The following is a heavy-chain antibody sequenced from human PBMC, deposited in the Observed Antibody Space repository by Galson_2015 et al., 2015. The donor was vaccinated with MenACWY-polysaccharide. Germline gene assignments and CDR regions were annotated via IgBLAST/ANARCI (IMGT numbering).Heavy chain of an antibody. CDR3: ARGAYSSFDI. Sequence: CAISGDSVSNNHVAWNWIRQSPSRGVEWLGGTYRGSNQFGGSMRRGVAIKWRTSTNQFSLQLSSVTPEDTGLYYCARGAYSSFDIWGQGTMVTVS. D-gene: IGHD2-15*01. CDR1: GDSVSNNHVA. J-gene: IGHJ3*02. V-gene: IGHV6-1*01. CDR2: TYRGSN.